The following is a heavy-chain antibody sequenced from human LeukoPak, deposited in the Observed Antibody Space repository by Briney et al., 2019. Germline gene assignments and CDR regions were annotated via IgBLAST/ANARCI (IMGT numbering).Heavy chain of an antibody. Sequence: KSGGSLTLSCAASGCTFSSYSMNWVRQAPGKGLEWISSISSSSSYIYYADSVKGRFTISRDNAKNSLYLQMNSLRAEDTAVYYCARDRRAGYDSSGYYEIDAFDIWGQGTMVTVSS. CDR1: GCTFSSYS. D-gene: IGHD3-22*01. CDR3: ARDRRAGYDSSGYYEIDAFDI. CDR2: ISSSSSYI. V-gene: IGHV3-21*01. J-gene: IGHJ3*02.